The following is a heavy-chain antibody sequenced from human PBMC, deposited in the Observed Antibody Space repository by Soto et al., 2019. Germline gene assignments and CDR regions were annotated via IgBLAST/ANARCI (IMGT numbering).Heavy chain of an antibody. V-gene: IGHV1-3*05. CDR2: INAGNGNT. D-gene: IGHD5-18*01. J-gene: IGHJ5*02. CDR1: GYTFTSYA. CDR3: ARDPRYSYGNT. Sequence: QVQLVQSGAEEKKPGASVKVSCKASGYTFTSYAMNWVRQAPGQRLEWMGWINAGNGNTKYSQKLQGRVTITRDTSASTAYMELSSLRSEDSAVYYCARDPRYSYGNTWGQGTLVTVSS.